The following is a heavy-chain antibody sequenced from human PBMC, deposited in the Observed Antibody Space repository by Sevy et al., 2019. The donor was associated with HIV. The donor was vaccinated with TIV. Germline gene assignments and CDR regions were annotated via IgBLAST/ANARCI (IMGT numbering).Heavy chain of an antibody. Sequence: GGSLRLSCAASGFTFSTYGMSWVRQAPGKGLEWVSGISGSGGTTYYADSVKGRFTISRDNSKNTLYLQMNSLRAEDTAVYYCAKDRITMIVAPDGMDVWGQGTTVTVSS. CDR2: ISGSGGTT. J-gene: IGHJ6*02. CDR1: GFTFSTYG. CDR3: AKDRITMIVAPDGMDV. V-gene: IGHV3-23*01. D-gene: IGHD3-22*01.